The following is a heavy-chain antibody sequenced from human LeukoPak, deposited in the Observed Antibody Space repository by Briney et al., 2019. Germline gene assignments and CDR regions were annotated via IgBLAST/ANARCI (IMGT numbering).Heavy chain of an antibody. D-gene: IGHD3-22*01. CDR3: ATGSGYYPDDAFDI. V-gene: IGHV1-69*13. Sequence: SVKVSCKASGGTFSSYAISWVRQAPGQGLEWMGGIIPIFGTANYAQKFQGRVTITADESTSTAYMELSSLRSEDTAVYYCATGSGYYPDDAFDIWGQGTMVTVSS. CDR1: GGTFSSYA. CDR2: IIPIFGTA. J-gene: IGHJ3*02.